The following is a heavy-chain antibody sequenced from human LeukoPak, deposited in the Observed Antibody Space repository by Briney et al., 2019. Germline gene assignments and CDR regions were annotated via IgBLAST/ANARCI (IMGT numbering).Heavy chain of an antibody. CDR2: IIPIFGTA. D-gene: IGHD3-22*01. CDR1: GGTFSSYA. Sequence: GASVKVSCKASGGTFSSYAISWVRQTPGQGLEWMGWIIPIFGTANYAQKFQGRVTITADESTSTAYMELSSLRSEDTAVYYCACPYYYDNSGYRTDAFDIWGQGTMVTVSS. V-gene: IGHV1-69*13. J-gene: IGHJ3*02. CDR3: ACPYYYDNSGYRTDAFDI.